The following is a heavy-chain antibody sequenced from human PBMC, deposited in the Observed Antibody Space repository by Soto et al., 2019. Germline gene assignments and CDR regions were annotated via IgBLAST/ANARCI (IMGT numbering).Heavy chain of an antibody. CDR3: AREDRVVGGYYYDDDAFDI. Sequence: SETLSLTCAVYGGSFSGYYWSWIRQPPGKGLEWIGEINHSGSTNYNPSLKSRVTISVDTSKNQFSLKLSSVTAADTAVYYCAREDRVVGGYYYDDDAFDIWGQGTMVTVSS. J-gene: IGHJ3*02. CDR2: INHSGST. V-gene: IGHV4-34*01. CDR1: GGSFSGYY. D-gene: IGHD3-22*01.